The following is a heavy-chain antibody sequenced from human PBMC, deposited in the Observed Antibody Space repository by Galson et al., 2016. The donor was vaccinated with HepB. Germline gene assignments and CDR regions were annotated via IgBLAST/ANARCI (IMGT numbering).Heavy chain of an antibody. CDR2: VYHSGST. Sequence: SETLSLTCVVSGDSISSDNWWSWVRQPPGKGLEWIGEVYHSGSTNHNPSLKSRVTMSVDKSKNQFSLKLTSVTAADTAVDYCARDHARELIGNWGQGTLVTVYS. CDR1: GDSISSDNW. CDR3: ARDHARELIGN. J-gene: IGHJ4*02. V-gene: IGHV4-4*02. D-gene: IGHD1-26*01.